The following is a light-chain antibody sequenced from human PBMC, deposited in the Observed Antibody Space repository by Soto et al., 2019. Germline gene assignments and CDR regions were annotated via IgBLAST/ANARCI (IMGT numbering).Light chain of an antibody. V-gene: IGKV3-20*01. CDR2: DAS. CDR3: QQYGNSPYT. J-gene: IGKJ2*01. Sequence: EIVLTQSPATLSFSPGDRATLSCRASRGVYRSFLAWYQQKPGQAPRLVIFDASKRATGIPDRFGGSGSGTDFTLTISRVEPEDIAVYYCQQYGNSPYTFGQGTKLEIK. CDR1: RGVYRSF.